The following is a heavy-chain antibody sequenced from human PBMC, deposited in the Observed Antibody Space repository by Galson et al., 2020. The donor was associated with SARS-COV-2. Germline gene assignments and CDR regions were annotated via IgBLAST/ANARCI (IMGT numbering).Heavy chain of an antibody. CDR2: INHSGRT. D-gene: IGHD6-6*01. CDR3: ARLRRGSSSSLNPRTSYGDYYYMDV. J-gene: IGHJ6*03. Sequence: SETLSLTCAVDGGSFSGYYWSWIRQPPGKGLEWIGEINHSGRTNYNPSLKSRVTISVDTSKNQFSLTLSSVTAADTAVYYCARLRRGSSSSLNPRTSYGDYYYMDVWGKGTTGTVSS. CDR1: GGSFSGYY. V-gene: IGHV4-34*01.